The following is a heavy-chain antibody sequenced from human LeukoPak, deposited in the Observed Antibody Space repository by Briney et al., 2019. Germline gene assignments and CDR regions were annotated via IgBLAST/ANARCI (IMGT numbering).Heavy chain of an antibody. V-gene: IGHV3-53*01. D-gene: IGHD3-10*01. Sequence: GGSLRLSCAASGFTVSSNYMSWVRQAPGKGLEWVSFIYSGGSTYYADSVKGRFTISRDNSKNTLYLQMTSLRAEDTAVYYCARGPTYGQAFDYWGQGTLVSVSS. J-gene: IGHJ4*02. CDR3: ARGPTYGQAFDY. CDR2: IYSGGST. CDR1: GFTVSSNY.